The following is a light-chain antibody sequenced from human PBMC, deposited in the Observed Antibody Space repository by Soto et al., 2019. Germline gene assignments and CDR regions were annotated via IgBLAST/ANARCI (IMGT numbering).Light chain of an antibody. Sequence: EIVLTQSPGTPSLSPGERATLSCRASQSVSSSSLAWYQQKPGQAPRLLIYGASSRATGIPDRFSGSGSGADFTLTISRLEPEDFAVYYCQRYGRSPPWTFGQGTKVDIK. CDR2: GAS. V-gene: IGKV3-20*01. J-gene: IGKJ1*01. CDR1: QSVSSSS. CDR3: QRYGRSPPWT.